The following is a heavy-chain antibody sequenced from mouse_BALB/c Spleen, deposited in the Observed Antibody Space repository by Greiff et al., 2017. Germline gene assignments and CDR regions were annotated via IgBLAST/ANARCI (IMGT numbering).Heavy chain of an antibody. Sequence: VQLHQSGPGLVQPSQSLSITCTVSGFSLTSYGVHWVRQSPGKGLEWLGVIWSGGSTDYNAAFISRLSISKDNSKSQVFFKMNSLQANDTAIYYCARSYDYDGSWFAYWGQGTLVTVSA. V-gene: IGHV2-2*02. CDR1: GFSLTSYG. CDR3: ARSYDYDGSWFAY. J-gene: IGHJ3*01. CDR2: IWSGGST. D-gene: IGHD2-4*01.